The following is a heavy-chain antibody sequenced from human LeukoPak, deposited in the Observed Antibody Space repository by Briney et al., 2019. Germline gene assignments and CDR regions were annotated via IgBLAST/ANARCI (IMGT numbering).Heavy chain of an antibody. D-gene: IGHD5-24*01. CDR2: IYYSGST. J-gene: IGHJ4*02. CDR3: ASKSRDGYTLD. V-gene: IGHV4-59*01. Sequence: SETLSLICTVSGGSISSYYWSWIRQPPGKGLEWIGYIYYSGSTNYNPSLKSRVTISVDTSKNQFSLKLSSVTAADTAVYYCASKSRDGYTLDWGQGTLVTVSS. CDR1: GGSISSYY.